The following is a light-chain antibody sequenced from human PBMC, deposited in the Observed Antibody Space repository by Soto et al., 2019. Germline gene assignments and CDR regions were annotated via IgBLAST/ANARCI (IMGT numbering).Light chain of an antibody. CDR2: DVN. CDR3: GSFTSSTSYV. CDR1: SSDVGSYNS. J-gene: IGLJ1*01. Sequence: QSVLTQPASVSGAPGQSIAISCPGTSSDVGSYNSVSWYQQYPGKAPKLMIHDVNNRPSGISDRFSGSKSGNTASLTISGLQAEDEADYYCGSFTSSTSYVFGTGTKVTVL. V-gene: IGLV2-14*03.